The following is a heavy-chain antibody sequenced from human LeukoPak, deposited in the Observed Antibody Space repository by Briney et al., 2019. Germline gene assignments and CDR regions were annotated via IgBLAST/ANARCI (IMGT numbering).Heavy chain of an antibody. D-gene: IGHD5-12*01. CDR2: ISYDGSKK. CDR1: GFSLSSYA. V-gene: IGHV3-30*04. Sequence: GRSLRLSCAASGFSLSSYAIRWVRQAPGKGLEWVAIISYDGSKKYYADSVKGRFTISRDNSKNTLYLQMNSLRTEDTAVYYCARSAAAGRIVATFGYWGQGTLVIVSS. CDR3: ARSAAAGRIVATFGY. J-gene: IGHJ4*02.